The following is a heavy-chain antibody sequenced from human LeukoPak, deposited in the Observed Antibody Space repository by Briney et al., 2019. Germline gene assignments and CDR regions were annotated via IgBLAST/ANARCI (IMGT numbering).Heavy chain of an antibody. V-gene: IGHV3-66*02. D-gene: IGHD1-26*01. CDR2: IYSGAST. Sequence: GGSLRLSCAASGFTVSSNYMIWVRQAPGKGVEWVSIIYSGASTYYADSVKGRFTISRDNSKNTLYLQMNSLRAEDTAVYYCAGKTSGSYFFDYWGQGTLVTVSS. CDR1: GFTVSSNY. CDR3: AGKTSGSYFFDY. J-gene: IGHJ4*02.